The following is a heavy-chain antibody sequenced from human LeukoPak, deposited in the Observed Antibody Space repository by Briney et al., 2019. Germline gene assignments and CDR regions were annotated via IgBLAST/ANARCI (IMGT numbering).Heavy chain of an antibody. Sequence: GGSLRLSCAASGFTFSSYEMNWVRQGPGKGLEWVSYISSSGSATYYADSVKGRFTISRDNAKNSLYLQMKSLRAEDTAVYYCARRGYHDYSGFDYWGQGTLVTVSS. CDR1: GFTFSSYE. J-gene: IGHJ4*02. V-gene: IGHV3-48*03. D-gene: IGHD1-26*01. CDR2: ISSSGSAT. CDR3: ARRGYHDYSGFDY.